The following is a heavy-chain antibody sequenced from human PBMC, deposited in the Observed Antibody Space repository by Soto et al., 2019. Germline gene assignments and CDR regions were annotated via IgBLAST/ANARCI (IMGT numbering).Heavy chain of an antibody. CDR1: GYTFTRYG. J-gene: IGHJ6*02. V-gene: IGHV1-18*01. CDR3: AKNGQPPYYYYGLDA. D-gene: IGHD2-8*01. CDR2: ISGYNGDA. Sequence: ASVKVSCKASGYTFTRYGISWVRQAPGQGLEWMGWISGYNGDANYAQRFQGRVSMTIDTSTTTAYMELRTLTPDDTAVYYCAKNGQPPYYYYGLDAWGQGTTVTVSS.